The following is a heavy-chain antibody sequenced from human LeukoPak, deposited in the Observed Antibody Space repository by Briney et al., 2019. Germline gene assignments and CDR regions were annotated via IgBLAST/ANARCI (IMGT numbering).Heavy chain of an antibody. D-gene: IGHD2-8*01. V-gene: IGHV3-48*03. CDR2: VSSSSSAR. CDR1: GFTFSTHE. CDR3: VRELLVSSIGEGFDQ. J-gene: IGHJ4*02. Sequence: GGSLRLSCVASGFTFSTHEMHWVRLAPGKGLEWLSCVSSSSSARFYADPVKGRFTISRDTARNTLYLQMNSLGDEDTAVYYCVRELLVSSIGEGFDQWGQGTLVSVSS.